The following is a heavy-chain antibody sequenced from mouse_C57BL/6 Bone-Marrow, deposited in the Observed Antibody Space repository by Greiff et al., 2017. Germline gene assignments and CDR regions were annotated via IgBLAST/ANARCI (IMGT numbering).Heavy chain of an antibody. CDR1: GYTFTSYW. J-gene: IGHJ2*01. CDR2: IYPGSGST. D-gene: IGHD1-1*02. V-gene: IGHV1-55*01. CDR3: ARRWDYFDY. Sequence: VQLQQPGAELVKPGASVKMSCKASGYTFTSYWITWVKQRPGQGLEWIGEIYPGSGSTNYNEKFKSKATLTVDKSSSTAYMQLSSLTSEDSAVYYCARRWDYFDYWGQGTTLTVSS.